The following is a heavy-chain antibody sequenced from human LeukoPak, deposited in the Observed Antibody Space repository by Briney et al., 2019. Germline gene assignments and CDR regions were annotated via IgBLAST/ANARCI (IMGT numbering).Heavy chain of an antibody. Sequence: SETLSLTCTVSGGSISSYYWSWIRQPAGKGLEWIGRIYTSGSTNYDPSLKSRVTMSVDTSKNQFSLKLSSVTAADTAVYYCASGRGYSYWGGALASDAFDIWGQGTMVTVSS. CDR3: ASGRGYSYWGGALASDAFDI. CDR2: IYTSGST. CDR1: GGSISSYY. J-gene: IGHJ3*02. D-gene: IGHD5-18*01. V-gene: IGHV4-4*07.